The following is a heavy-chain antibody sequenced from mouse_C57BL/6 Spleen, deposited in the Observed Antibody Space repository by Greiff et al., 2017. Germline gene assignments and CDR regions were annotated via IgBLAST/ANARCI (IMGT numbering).Heavy chain of an antibody. V-gene: IGHV2-5*01. J-gene: IGHJ4*01. CDR3: AKNYRVYYAMDY. CDR1: GFSLTSYG. CDR2: IWRGGST. Sequence: VQLVESGPGLVQPSQSLSITCTVSGFSLTSYGVHWVRQSPGKGLEWLGVIWRGGSTDYNAAFMSRLSITKDNSKSQVFFKMNSLQADDTAIYYCAKNYRVYYAMDYWGQGTSVTVSS.